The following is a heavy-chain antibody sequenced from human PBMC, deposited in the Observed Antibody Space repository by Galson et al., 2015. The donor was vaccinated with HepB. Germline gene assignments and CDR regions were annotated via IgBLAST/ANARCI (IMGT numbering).Heavy chain of an antibody. CDR2: ISAYNGNT. Sequence: SVKVSCKASGYTFTSYGISWVRQAPGQGLEWMGWISAYNGNTNYAQKLQGRVTMTTDTSTSTANMELRSLRSDDTAVYYCARGGYYDSGGYYYVDGFNYYYGMDVWGQGTTVTVSS. CDR1: GYTFTSYG. CDR3: ARGGYYDSGGYYYVDGFNYYYGMDV. D-gene: IGHD3-22*01. V-gene: IGHV1-18*04. J-gene: IGHJ6*02.